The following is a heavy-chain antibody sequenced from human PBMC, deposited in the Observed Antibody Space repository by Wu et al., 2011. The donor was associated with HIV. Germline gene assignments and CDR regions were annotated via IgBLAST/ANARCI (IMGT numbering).Heavy chain of an antibody. V-gene: IGHV1-2*02. D-gene: IGHD7-27*01. CDR1: GYSFIDYY. J-gene: IGHJ5*02. CDR3: ARVTGDLGWFDP. Sequence: QVQLVQSGAEVKKPGASVKVSCKASGYSFIDYYMLWVRQAPGQGLEWMGWINPNSDGTNYAQKFQGRVTMTRDTSISTAYMELSRLRSDDTAVYYCARVTGDLGWFDPWGQGTLVTVSS. CDR2: INPNSDGT.